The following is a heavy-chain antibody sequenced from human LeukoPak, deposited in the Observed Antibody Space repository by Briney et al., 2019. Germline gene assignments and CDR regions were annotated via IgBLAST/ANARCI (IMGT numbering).Heavy chain of an antibody. V-gene: IGHV3-20*04. CDR1: GFSFDEHG. CDR2: INWNGGST. J-gene: IGHJ4*02. Sequence: PGGSLRLSCAASGFSFDEHGMNWVRQAAGKGLEWGSGINWNGGSTGYADSLKGRFTISRDIAKQSVFLQMNSLRAEDTAAYYCARLSAMVRGPEDIFYFEYWGLGALVTVSS. CDR3: ARLSAMVRGPEDIFYFEY. D-gene: IGHD3-10*01.